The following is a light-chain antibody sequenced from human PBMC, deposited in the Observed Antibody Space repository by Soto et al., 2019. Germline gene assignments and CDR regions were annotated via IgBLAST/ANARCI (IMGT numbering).Light chain of an antibody. J-gene: IGLJ1*01. V-gene: IGLV2-23*02. CDR2: EVT. Sequence: SVLSQHASVSGSPGKSITISCTGSSSDVGIYNLVSWYQQHPGKAPKLMIYEVTKRPSGVSNRFSGSKSGNTASLTVSGLQAEDEAYYYCQSYAGSSSYVFGIGTKVTVL. CDR3: QSYAGSSSYV. CDR1: SSDVGIYNL.